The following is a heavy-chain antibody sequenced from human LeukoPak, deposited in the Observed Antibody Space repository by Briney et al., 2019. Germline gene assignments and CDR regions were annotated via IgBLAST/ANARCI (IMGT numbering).Heavy chain of an antibody. Sequence: GGSLRLSCAASGFTFSSYSMNWVRQAPGQGLEWVSSISINSNYIYYADSMKGRFTISRDDAKNSLYLQMNSLRAEDTAVYYCAKTPYSGSYYACLDYWGQGTLVTVSS. CDR3: AKTPYSGSYYACLDY. V-gene: IGHV3-21*04. D-gene: IGHD1-26*01. CDR2: ISINSNYI. CDR1: GFTFSSYS. J-gene: IGHJ4*02.